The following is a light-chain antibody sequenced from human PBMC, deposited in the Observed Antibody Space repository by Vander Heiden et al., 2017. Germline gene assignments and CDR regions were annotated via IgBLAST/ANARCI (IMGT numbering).Light chain of an antibody. CDR3: QSYDTSLSGHVV. CDR1: SSNIGAGYD. J-gene: IGLJ2*01. CDR2: GNS. V-gene: IGLV1-40*01. Sequence: QSVLTQPPSVSGAPGQRVTISCTGSSSNIGAGYDVHWYQRLPGTAPKLLIYGNSNRPSGVPDRFSGSKSGTSASLAITGLQAEDEADYYCQSYDTSLSGHVVFGGGTKLTVL.